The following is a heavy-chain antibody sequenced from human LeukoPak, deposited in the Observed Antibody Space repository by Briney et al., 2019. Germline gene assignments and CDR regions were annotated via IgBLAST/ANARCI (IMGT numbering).Heavy chain of an antibody. V-gene: IGHV1-69*05. CDR2: IIPIFGTA. CDR3: ARGLIQLWLGRSYYYMDV. J-gene: IGHJ6*03. Sequence: SVKVSCKASGGTFSSYAISWVRQAPGQGLEWMGGIIPIFGTANYAQKFQGRVTITTDESTSTAYMELSSLRSEDTAVYYCARGLIQLWLGRSYYYMDVWGKGTTVTVSS. D-gene: IGHD5-18*01. CDR1: GGTFSSYA.